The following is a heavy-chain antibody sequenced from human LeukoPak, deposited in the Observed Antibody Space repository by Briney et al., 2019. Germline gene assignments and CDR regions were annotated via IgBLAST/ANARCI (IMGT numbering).Heavy chain of an antibody. J-gene: IGHJ4*02. CDR2: ISGSGGST. Sequence: GGSLRLSCAASGFPFNNYWLSWVRQAPGKGLEWVSAISGSGGSTYYADSVKGRFTISRDNSKNTLHLQMNSLRAEDTAVYYCAKDKGDFWSGYYLNYFDYWGQGTLVTVSS. CDR3: AKDKGDFWSGYYLNYFDY. D-gene: IGHD3-3*01. CDR1: GFPFNNYW. V-gene: IGHV3-23*01.